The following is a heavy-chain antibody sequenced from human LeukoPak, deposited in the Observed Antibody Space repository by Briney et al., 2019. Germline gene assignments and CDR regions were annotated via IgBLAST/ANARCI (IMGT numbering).Heavy chain of an antibody. J-gene: IGHJ4*02. CDR2: ISGSGGST. V-gene: IGHV3-23*01. CDR3: AKQGAVVPAARFDY. D-gene: IGHD2-2*01. CDR1: GFTFSSYA. Sequence: GGSLRLSCAASGFTFSSYAMSLVRQAPGKGLEWVSAISGSGGSTYYADSVKGRFTLSRDNSKNTLYLQMNSLRAEDTAVYYCAKQGAVVPAARFDYWGQGTLVTVSS.